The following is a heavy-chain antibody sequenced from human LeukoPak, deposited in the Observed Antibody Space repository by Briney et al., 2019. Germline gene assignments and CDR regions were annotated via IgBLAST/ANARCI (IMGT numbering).Heavy chain of an antibody. Sequence: GASVKVSCKASGYTFTSYDINWVREAPGQGLEWMGWISAYNGNTNYAQKLQGRVTMTTDTSTSTAYMELRSLRAEDTAVYYCARALLLWFGYGMDVWGQGTTVTVSS. CDR3: ARALLLWFGYGMDV. CDR2: ISAYNGNT. J-gene: IGHJ6*02. V-gene: IGHV1-18*01. D-gene: IGHD3-10*01. CDR1: GYTFTSYD.